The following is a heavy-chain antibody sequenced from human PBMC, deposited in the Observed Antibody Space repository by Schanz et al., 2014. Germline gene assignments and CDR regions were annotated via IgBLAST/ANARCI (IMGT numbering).Heavy chain of an antibody. CDR1: GASISSGAYY. CDR3: ARHGGIPYYPMDV. D-gene: IGHD3-16*01. CDR2: ISYSGST. V-gene: IGHV4-31*03. Sequence: QVQLQESGPGLVKPSQTLSLTCTVSGASISSGAYYWDWIRVLQGKGLEWVGYISYSGSTSFNPSLKSRLTMSVDTSKNKFSLRLSSVTAADTAVYYCARHGGIPYYPMDVWGQGTTVTVSS. J-gene: IGHJ6*02.